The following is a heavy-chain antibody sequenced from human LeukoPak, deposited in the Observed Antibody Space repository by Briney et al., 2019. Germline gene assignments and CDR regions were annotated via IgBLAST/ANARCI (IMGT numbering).Heavy chain of an antibody. CDR3: AREWGYVWGSYRDYYFDY. Sequence: GASVKVSCKASGYTFNHYYIHWVRQAPGQGLEWLGCISPNSGGTQYAQKFQGRVTTTRDTSISTAYMELSRLRSDDTAIYYCAREWGYVWGSYRDYYFDYWGQGTLVTVSS. CDR2: ISPNSGGT. V-gene: IGHV1-2*02. J-gene: IGHJ4*02. CDR1: GYTFNHYY. D-gene: IGHD3-16*02.